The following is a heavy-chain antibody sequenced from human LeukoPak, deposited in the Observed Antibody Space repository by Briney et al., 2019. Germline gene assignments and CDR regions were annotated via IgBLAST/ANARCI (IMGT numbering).Heavy chain of an antibody. Sequence: PGGSLRLSCAASGFTFSSYAMSWVRQAPGKGLEWVSAISGSGGSTYYADSVKGRFTISRDSSKNTLYLQMNSLRAEDTAVYYCAKVGYIVLRFLDPRRYYMDVWGKGTTVTVSS. CDR2: ISGSGGST. CDR1: GFTFSSYA. CDR3: AKVGYIVLRFLDPRRYYMDV. D-gene: IGHD3-3*01. J-gene: IGHJ6*03. V-gene: IGHV3-23*01.